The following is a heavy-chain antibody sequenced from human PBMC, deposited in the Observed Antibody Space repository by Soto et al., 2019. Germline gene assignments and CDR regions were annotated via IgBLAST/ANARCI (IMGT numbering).Heavy chain of an antibody. CDR2: INSDGSTT. D-gene: IGHD2-15*01. V-gene: IGHV3-74*01. Sequence: EAQMVESGGGSVQPGGSLRLSCAASGFTFSSYWMHWVRQAPGKGLVWVSRINSDGSTTSYADSVKGRFTISRDNAKNTLYLQMNSLRAEDTAVYYCARVVVGAYHFDYWGQGTLVTVSS. CDR3: ARVVVGAYHFDY. CDR1: GFTFSSYW. J-gene: IGHJ4*02.